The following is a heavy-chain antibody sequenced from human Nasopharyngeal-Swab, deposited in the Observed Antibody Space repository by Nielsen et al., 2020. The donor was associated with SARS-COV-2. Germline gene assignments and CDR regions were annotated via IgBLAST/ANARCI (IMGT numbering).Heavy chain of an antibody. D-gene: IGHD2-2*01. CDR1: GYTFTGYY. V-gene: IGHV1-2*02. J-gene: IGHJ6*02. CDR2: INPNSGGT. CDR3: ARAGYCSSTSCSDYYYYGMDV. Sequence: ASVKASCKASGYTFTGYYMHWVRQAPGQGLEWMGWINPNSGGTNYAQKLQGRVTMTTDTSTSTAYMELRSLRSDDTAVYYCARAGYCSSTSCSDYYYYGMDVWGQGTTVTVSS.